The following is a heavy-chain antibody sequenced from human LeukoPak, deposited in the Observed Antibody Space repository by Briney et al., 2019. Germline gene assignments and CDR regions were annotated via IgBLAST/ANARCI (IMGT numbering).Heavy chain of an antibody. Sequence: ASETLSLTCAVYGGSFSGYYWSWIRQPPGKGLEWIGEINHSGSTNYNPSLKRRVTISVDTSKNQFSLKLSSVTAADTAVYYCARIRQRGGIAAAGHDYWGQGTLVTVSS. D-gene: IGHD6-13*01. CDR2: INHSGST. CDR1: GGSFSGYY. V-gene: IGHV4-34*01. CDR3: ARIRQRGGIAAAGHDY. J-gene: IGHJ4*02.